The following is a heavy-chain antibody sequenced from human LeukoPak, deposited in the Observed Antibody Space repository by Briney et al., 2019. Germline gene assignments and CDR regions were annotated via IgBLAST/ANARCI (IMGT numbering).Heavy chain of an antibody. J-gene: IGHJ6*03. V-gene: IGHV4-59*12. CDR2: IYSSGST. D-gene: IGHD2-15*01. CDR3: ARGYCSGGSCYSYYYYNYMDV. Sequence: SETLSLTCTVSGGSINVYYWSWIRQPPGKGLEWIGYIYSSGSTYYNPSLKSRVTISVDTSKNQFSLKLSSVTAADTAVYYCARGYCSGGSCYSYYYYNYMDVWGKGTTVTVSS. CDR1: GGSINVYY.